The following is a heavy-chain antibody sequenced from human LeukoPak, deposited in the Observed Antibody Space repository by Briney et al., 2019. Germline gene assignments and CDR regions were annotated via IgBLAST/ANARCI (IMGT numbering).Heavy chain of an antibody. D-gene: IGHD3-22*01. CDR2: IIPILGIA. CDR3: ARMQYYYDSSQSDH. J-gene: IGHJ4*02. Sequence: SVKVSCKASGGTFSSYAISWVRQAPGQGLEWMGRIIPILGIANYAQKFQGRVTITADKSTSTAYMELSSLRSEDTAVYYCARMQYYYDSSQSDHWGQGTLVTVSS. V-gene: IGHV1-69*04. CDR1: GGTFSSYA.